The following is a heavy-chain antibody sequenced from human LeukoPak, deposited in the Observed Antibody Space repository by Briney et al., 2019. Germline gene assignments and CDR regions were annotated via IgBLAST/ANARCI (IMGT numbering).Heavy chain of an antibody. J-gene: IGHJ4*02. CDR2: INSDGSSI. CDR3: ASSGSYGVVDY. Sequence: GGSLRLSCAASGFTFSSYWMHWVRQAPGKGLVWVSRINSDGSSISYADSVKGRFTISRDNAKNTLYLQMNSLRAEDTAVYYCASSGSYGVVDYWGQGTLVTVSS. CDR1: GFTFSSYW. V-gene: IGHV3-74*01. D-gene: IGHD1-26*01.